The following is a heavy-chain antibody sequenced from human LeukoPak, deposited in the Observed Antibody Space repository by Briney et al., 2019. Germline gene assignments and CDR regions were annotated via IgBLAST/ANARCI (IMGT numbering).Heavy chain of an antibody. D-gene: IGHD2-2*01. CDR1: GGSISSGDYY. Sequence: SETLSLTCTVSGGSISSGDYYWSWIRQPPGKGLEWIGYIYYSGSTYYNPSLKSRDTISVDTSKNQFSLKLSSVTAADTAVYYCARGGDSAEEIVVVPASDGYFDLWGRGTLVTVSS. CDR3: ARGGDSAEEIVVVPASDGYFDL. V-gene: IGHV4-30-4*01. CDR2: IYYSGST. J-gene: IGHJ2*01.